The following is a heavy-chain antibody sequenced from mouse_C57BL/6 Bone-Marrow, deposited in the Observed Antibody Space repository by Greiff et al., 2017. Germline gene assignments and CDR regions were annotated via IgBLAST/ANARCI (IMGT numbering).Heavy chain of an antibody. V-gene: IGHV10-1*01. J-gene: IGHJ3*01. CDR2: LRSRSNNYAT. CDR1: GFSFNTYA. CDR3: VIVRGFAY. Sequence: EVKLVESGGGLVRPTGSLKMSCAASGFSFNTYAMSWVRQAPGKGLEWVARLRSRSNNYATYYADSVKDRVTISRDEAEILLDLQMNNLNTDYSSMYYFVIVRGFAYWGQGTLVTVSA. D-gene: IGHD2-12*01.